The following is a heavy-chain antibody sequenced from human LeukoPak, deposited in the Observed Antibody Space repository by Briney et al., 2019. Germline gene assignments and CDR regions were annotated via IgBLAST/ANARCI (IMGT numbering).Heavy chain of an antibody. CDR2: IKQDGSER. Sequence: GGSLRLSCAASGFTFSSYWMSWVRQAPGKGLEWVANIKQDGSERYYVDSVKGRFTISRDNAKNSLYLQMNSLRAEDTAVYYCARDGSATVHAFDIWGQGTMVTVSS. D-gene: IGHD4-17*01. CDR1: GFTFSSYW. V-gene: IGHV3-7*01. J-gene: IGHJ3*02. CDR3: ARDGSATVHAFDI.